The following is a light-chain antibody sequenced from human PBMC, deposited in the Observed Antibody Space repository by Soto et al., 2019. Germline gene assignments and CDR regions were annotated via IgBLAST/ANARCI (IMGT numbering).Light chain of an antibody. CDR2: DTS. CDR1: QSIASF. V-gene: IGKV1-39*01. CDR3: LQDYSPLLA. J-gene: IGKJ4*01. Sequence: DIQMTQSPSSLSASIGDTVTITCRASQSIASFLNWLQLKPGKAPKLLISDTSTLQSGVPSRFSGGGSGTEFTLTIRSLQPEDSALYFCLQDYSPLLAFGAGTKVDIE.